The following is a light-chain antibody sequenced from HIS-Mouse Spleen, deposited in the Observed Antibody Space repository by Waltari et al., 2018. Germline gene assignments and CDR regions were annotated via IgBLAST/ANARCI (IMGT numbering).Light chain of an antibody. CDR3: YSTDSSGNHRV. CDR1: ALPKKY. J-gene: IGLJ2*01. CDR2: EDS. V-gene: IGLV3-10*01. Sequence: SYELTQPPSVSVSPGQTARITCSGYALPKKYAYWYQQKSGQAPVPVIYEDSKRPSGNPGRCSGASSGTMATLTSSGAQVEDEADYYCYSTDSSGNHRVFGGGTKLTVL.